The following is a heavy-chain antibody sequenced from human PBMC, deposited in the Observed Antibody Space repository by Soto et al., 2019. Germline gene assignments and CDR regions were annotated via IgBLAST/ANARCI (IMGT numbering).Heavy chain of an antibody. Sequence: QVQLVESGGGVVQPGRSLRLSCAASGFTFSSYAMHWVRQAPGKGLEWVAVISYDGSKKYYADSVKGRFTISRDNSKNTLYLQMNSLRAEDTAVYYCARDYGDHAFDYWGQGTLVTVSS. V-gene: IGHV3-30-3*01. CDR2: ISYDGSKK. J-gene: IGHJ4*02. CDR1: GFTFSSYA. D-gene: IGHD4-17*01. CDR3: ARDYGDHAFDY.